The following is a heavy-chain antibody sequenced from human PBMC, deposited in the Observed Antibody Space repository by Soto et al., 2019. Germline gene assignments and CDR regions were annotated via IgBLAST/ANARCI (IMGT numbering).Heavy chain of an antibody. J-gene: IGHJ4*02. CDR3: ARHGRVGATQSSFDF. V-gene: IGHV5-51*01. Sequence: GESLKISCKGSGYSFTTYWIAWVRQMPGKGLEWMGIIYPGDSDTRYSPSFQGQVTISADKSISTAYLQWSSLKAADTAMYYCARHGRVGATQSSFDFWGQGTLVTVS. D-gene: IGHD1-26*01. CDR2: IYPGDSDT. CDR1: GYSFTTYW.